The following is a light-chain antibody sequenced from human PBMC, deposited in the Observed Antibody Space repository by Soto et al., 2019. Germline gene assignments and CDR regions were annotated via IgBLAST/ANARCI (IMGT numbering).Light chain of an antibody. CDR2: DVS. Sequence: QSALTQPASVSGSPGQSITISCTGTSSDAGGYNYVSWFQQYPGKAPKLMIYDVSTRPSGVSNRFSGSKSGNTASLTISGLQAEDEADYYCSSYTTTDTDVFGTGTKLTVL. CDR3: SSYTTTDTDV. CDR1: SSDAGGYNY. J-gene: IGLJ1*01. V-gene: IGLV2-14*01.